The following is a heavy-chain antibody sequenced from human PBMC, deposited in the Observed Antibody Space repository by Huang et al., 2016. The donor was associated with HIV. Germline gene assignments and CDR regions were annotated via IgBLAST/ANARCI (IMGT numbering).Heavy chain of an antibody. CDR3: AREKAADSAWYGVYYFDY. CDR2: INHIGKT. D-gene: IGHD6-19*01. V-gene: IGHV4-34*01. Sequence: QVQLRQWGAGLVKPSGTLSLTCAVYGGSFSGYYWTWIRQSPGKGLEWIGEINHIGKTNYQPSLKSRVTISKDTAKNQFSLQLTSVSAADTGVYFCAREKAADSAWYGVYYFDYWGEGALVTVTS. CDR1: GGSFSGYY. J-gene: IGHJ4*02.